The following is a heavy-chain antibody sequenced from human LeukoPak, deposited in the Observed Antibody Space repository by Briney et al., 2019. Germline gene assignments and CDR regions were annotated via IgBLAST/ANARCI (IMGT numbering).Heavy chain of an antibody. CDR2: INPNSGGT. Sequence: ASVKVSCKASGYTFTSCGISWVRQAPGQGLEWMGWINPNSGGTNYAEKFQGRVTMTRDTSIGTAYMELSRLRSDDTAVYYCASPGIASSGYYYDVWDYFDYWGQGTLVTVSS. D-gene: IGHD3-22*01. V-gene: IGHV1-2*02. J-gene: IGHJ4*02. CDR1: GYTFTSCG. CDR3: ASPGIASSGYYYDVWDYFDY.